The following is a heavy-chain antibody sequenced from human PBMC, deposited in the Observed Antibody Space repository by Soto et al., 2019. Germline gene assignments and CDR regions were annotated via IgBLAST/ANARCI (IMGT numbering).Heavy chain of an antibody. J-gene: IGHJ6*02. CDR3: AKKLELNYYYYGMDV. CDR2: ISGSGGST. Sequence: GESLKISCAASGFTFSSYAMSWVRQAPGKGLEWVSAISGSGGSTYYADSVKGRFTISRDNSKNTLYLQMNSLRAEDTAVYYCAKKLELNYYYYGMDVWGQGTTVTVSS. CDR1: GFTFSSYA. D-gene: IGHD1-7*01. V-gene: IGHV3-23*01.